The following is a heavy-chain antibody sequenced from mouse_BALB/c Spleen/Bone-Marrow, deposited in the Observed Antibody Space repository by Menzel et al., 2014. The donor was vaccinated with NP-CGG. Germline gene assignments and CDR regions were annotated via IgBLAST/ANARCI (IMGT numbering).Heavy chain of an antibody. J-gene: IGHJ2*01. D-gene: IGHD2-3*01. CDR3: ARHDGYFDY. Sequence: EVQLQQSGPDLVKPSQSLSLPCIVTGYSITSGYSWHWIRQFPGNKLEWMGFIYYSGGSNYNPSLKSRVSISRDTSKNQFFPQLNSVSSEDAATYYCARHDGYFDYWGQGTTLTVSS. CDR1: GYSITSGYS. CDR2: IYYSGGS. V-gene: IGHV3-1*02.